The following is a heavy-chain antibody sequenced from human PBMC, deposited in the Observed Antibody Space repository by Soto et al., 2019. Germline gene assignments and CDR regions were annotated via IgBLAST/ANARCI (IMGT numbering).Heavy chain of an antibody. CDR1: GGSISSGGYS. Sequence: QLELQESGSGLVKPSQTLSLTCAVSGGSISSGGYSWSWIRQPPGKGREWIGYIYYSGSTYYNPSPQIRVTIPVDRSKNRVSLKMNSVTAADTAVYYCARGVTTVTTLDYWGQGTLVTVSS. D-gene: IGHD4-4*01. CDR2: IYYSGST. CDR3: ARGVTTVTTLDY. V-gene: IGHV4-30-2*01. J-gene: IGHJ4*02.